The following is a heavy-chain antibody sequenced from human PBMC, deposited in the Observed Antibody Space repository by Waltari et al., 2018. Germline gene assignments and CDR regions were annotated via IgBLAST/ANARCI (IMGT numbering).Heavy chain of an antibody. V-gene: IGHV1-69*01. CDR2: IIPILGTA. J-gene: IGHJ6*02. CDR3: ARGTSPAAARYYGMDV. CDR1: GGTFSSYA. D-gene: IGHD2-2*01. Sequence: QVQLVQSGAEVKKPGSSVKVSCKASGGTFSSYAISWVRQAPGQGLEWMGGIIPILGTANYAQKFQGRVTITADESTSTAYMELSSLRSEDTTVYYCARGTSPAAARYYGMDVWGQGTTVTVSS.